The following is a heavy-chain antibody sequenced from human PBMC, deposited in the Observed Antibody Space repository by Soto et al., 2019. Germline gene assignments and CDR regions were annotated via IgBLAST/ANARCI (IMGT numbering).Heavy chain of an antibody. D-gene: IGHD4-17*01. CDR1: CASPRCSL. CDR3: ARVSTVTKLDY. Sequence: SEALSPNRTVSCASPRCSLRRLPLQPPVKGLEWIGYIFYSGSTNYSPSLNSRVSISIDTSNSQFSLTLSSVTAADTAVYYCARVSTVTKLDYWGHGILATVSS. J-gene: IGHJ4*01. CDR2: IFYSGST. V-gene: IGHV4-59*01.